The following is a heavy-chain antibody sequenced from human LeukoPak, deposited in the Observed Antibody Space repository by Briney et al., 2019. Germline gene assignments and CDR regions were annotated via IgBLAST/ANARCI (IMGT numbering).Heavy chain of an antibody. CDR2: IRGDVGGGGT. CDR3: AKDPNGDYVGAFDS. CDR1: GLPFRNYA. J-gene: IGHJ3*01. Sequence: PGGSLRLSCAASGLPFRNYAMTWVRQAPGKGLEWVSGIRGDVGGGGTSYADSVKGRFTVYRDNFKNTLYLQKNSLRAGDTAVYYCAKDPNGDYVGAFDSWGQGTLVTVTS. D-gene: IGHD4-17*01. V-gene: IGHV3-23*01.